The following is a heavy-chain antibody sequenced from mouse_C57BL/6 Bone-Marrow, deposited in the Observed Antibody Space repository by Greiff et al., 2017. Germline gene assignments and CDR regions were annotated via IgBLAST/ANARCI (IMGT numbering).Heavy chain of an antibody. D-gene: IGHD2-4*01. J-gene: IGHJ2*01. CDR2: INSDGGST. CDR1: EYEFPSHD. CDR3: ARLGNDYLYYCDY. V-gene: IGHV5-2*01. Sequence: EVQGVESGGGLVQPGESLKLSCESNEYEFPSHDMSWVRKTPEKRLELVAAINSDGGSTYYPDTMEIRFIISRDNTKKTLYLQMSMLRSEDTALYYCARLGNDYLYYCDYWGQGTTLTVSS.